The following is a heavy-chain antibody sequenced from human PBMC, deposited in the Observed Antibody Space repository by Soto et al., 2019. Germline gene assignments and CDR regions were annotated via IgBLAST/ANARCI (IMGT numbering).Heavy chain of an antibody. CDR2: ISYDGSNK. CDR1: GFPFSSYG. V-gene: IGHV3-30*18. Sequence: GGSLRLSCAASGFPFSSYGMHWVRPAPGKGLEWVAVISYDGSNKYYADSVKGRFTISRDNSKNTLYLQMNSLRAEDTAVYYCAKRHCSGGSCYDEIYFQHWGQGTLVTVSS. J-gene: IGHJ1*01. CDR3: AKRHCSGGSCYDEIYFQH. D-gene: IGHD2-15*01.